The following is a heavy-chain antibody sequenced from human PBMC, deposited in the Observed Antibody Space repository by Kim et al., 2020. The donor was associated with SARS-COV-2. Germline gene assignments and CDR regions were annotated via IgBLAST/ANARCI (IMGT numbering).Heavy chain of an antibody. J-gene: IGHJ4*02. Sequence: GGSLRLSCAASGFTFSSYGMHWVRQAPGKGLEWVAVISYDGSNKYYADSVKGRFTISRDNSKNTLYLQMNSLRAEDTAVYYCAKAPLEYDSSGYYCDYWGQGTLVTVSS. CDR3: AKAPLEYDSSGYYCDY. CDR1: GFTFSSYG. D-gene: IGHD3-22*01. V-gene: IGHV3-30*18. CDR2: ISYDGSNK.